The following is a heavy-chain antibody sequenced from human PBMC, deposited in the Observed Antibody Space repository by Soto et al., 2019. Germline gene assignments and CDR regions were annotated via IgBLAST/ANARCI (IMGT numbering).Heavy chain of an antibody. CDR1: GYTFTSYG. CDR3: ARDCIAVAGIYYYYGMDV. V-gene: IGHV1-18*01. D-gene: IGHD6-19*01. Sequence: GASVKVSCKASGYTFTSYGISWVRQAPGQGLEWMGWISAYNGNTNYAQKLQGRVTMTTDTSTSTVYMELRSLRSDDTAVYYCARDCIAVAGIYYYYGMDVWGQGTTVTVSS. CDR2: ISAYNGNT. J-gene: IGHJ6*02.